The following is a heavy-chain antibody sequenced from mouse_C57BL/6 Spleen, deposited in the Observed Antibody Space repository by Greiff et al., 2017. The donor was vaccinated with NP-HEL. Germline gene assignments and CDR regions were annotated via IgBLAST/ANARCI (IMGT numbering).Heavy chain of an antibody. CDR3: ARGFSSYDLYYFDY. CDR2: FHPYNDDT. V-gene: IGHV1-47*01. D-gene: IGHD1-1*01. CDR1: GYTFTTYP. J-gene: IGHJ2*01. Sequence: VQLQQSGAELVKPGASVKMSCKASGYTFTTYPIEWMKQNHGKSLEWIGNFHPYNDDTKYNEKFKGKVTLTVEKSSSTVYLELSRLTSDVSAVYYCARGFSSYDLYYFDYWSQGTTLTVSS.